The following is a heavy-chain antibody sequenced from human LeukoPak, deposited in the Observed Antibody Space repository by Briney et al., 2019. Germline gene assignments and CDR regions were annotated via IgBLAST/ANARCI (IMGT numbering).Heavy chain of an antibody. V-gene: IGHV3-73*01. D-gene: IGHD3-22*01. CDR3: TCVFRDYYDSSGYSNFDY. Sequence: GGSLKLSCAASGFTFSGSVMHWVRQASGKGLEWVGRIRSKANSYATAYAASVKGRFTISRDDSKNTAYLQMNSLKTEDTAVYYCTCVFRDYYDSSGYSNFDYWGQGTLVTVSS. J-gene: IGHJ4*02. CDR2: IRSKANSYAT. CDR1: GFTFSGSV.